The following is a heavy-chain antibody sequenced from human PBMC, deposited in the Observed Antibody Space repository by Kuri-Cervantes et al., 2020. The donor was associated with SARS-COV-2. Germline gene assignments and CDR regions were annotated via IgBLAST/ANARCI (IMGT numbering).Heavy chain of an antibody. D-gene: IGHD3-10*01. V-gene: IGHV2-70*01. J-gene: IGHJ5*02. Sequence: SGPTLVKPTQTLTLTCTFSGFSLSTSGMCVSWIRQPPGMALERLAHIHWGDDKDYNTSLKTRLTFSKEISKNQVVLTMTNMDPVDTATYYCAREPRGVGFDPWGQGTLVTVSS. CDR1: GFSLSTSGMC. CDR2: IHWGDDK. CDR3: AREPRGVGFDP.